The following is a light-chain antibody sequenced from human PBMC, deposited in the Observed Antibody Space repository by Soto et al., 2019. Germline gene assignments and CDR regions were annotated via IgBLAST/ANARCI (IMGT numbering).Light chain of an antibody. CDR2: GAS. V-gene: IGKV3-20*01. CDR1: QSLNSFY. CDR3: HQYGSSPPFT. Sequence: EIVLTQSPGTLYLSPGERAALSCRASQSLNSFYLAWYQQKPGQAPRLLIYGASSRATGIPDRFSGSGSGTDFTLTISRLEPEDFAVYYCHQYGSSPPFTFGQGTKLEIK. J-gene: IGKJ2*01.